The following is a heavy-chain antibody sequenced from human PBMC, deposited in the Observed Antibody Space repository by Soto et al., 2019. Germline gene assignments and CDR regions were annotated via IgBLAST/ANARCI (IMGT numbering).Heavy chain of an antibody. CDR3: ARGIDDNASFGMDV. CDR1: RFTFNRYW. CDR2: IKEDGSDK. Sequence: EVQLVESGGGLVQPGGSLRLSCAASRFTFNRYWMSWVRQAPGRGLEWVANIKEDGSDKYYEDSVKGRFTISRDNAKNSLYLQMNSLRAEDTAVYYCARGIDDNASFGMDVWGQGTTVSVSS. J-gene: IGHJ6*02. V-gene: IGHV3-7*01. D-gene: IGHD1-1*01.